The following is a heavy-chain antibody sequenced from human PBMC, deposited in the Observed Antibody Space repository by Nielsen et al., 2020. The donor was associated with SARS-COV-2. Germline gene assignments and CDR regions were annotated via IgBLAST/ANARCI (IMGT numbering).Heavy chain of an antibody. D-gene: IGHD4-17*01. V-gene: IGHV3-30*18. Sequence: GGSLRLSCAASGFTFSSYGMHWVRQAPGKGLEWVAVISYDGSNKYYADSVKGRFTISRDNSKNTLYLQMNSLRAEDTAVYYCAKDYGDYGGMDVWGQGTTVTVSS. CDR1: GFTFSSYG. CDR3: AKDYGDYGGMDV. CDR2: ISYDGSNK. J-gene: IGHJ6*02.